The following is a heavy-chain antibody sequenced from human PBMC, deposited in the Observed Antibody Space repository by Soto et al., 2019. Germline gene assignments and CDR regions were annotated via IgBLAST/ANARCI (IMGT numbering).Heavy chain of an antibody. CDR1: GFSLLSSGVG. CDR3: AHTSGVYYSDVDF. Sequence: QITLRESGPTLVKPTQTLTLTCTFSGFSLLSSGVGVGWIRQPPGKALEWLALIYWNDYKPYNPSLESRLTITKDTSKNLVVLTMTNMDPVDTATYYCAHTSGVYYSDVDFWGQGTLVTVSS. J-gene: IGHJ4*02. V-gene: IGHV2-5*01. CDR2: IYWNDYK. D-gene: IGHD3-22*01.